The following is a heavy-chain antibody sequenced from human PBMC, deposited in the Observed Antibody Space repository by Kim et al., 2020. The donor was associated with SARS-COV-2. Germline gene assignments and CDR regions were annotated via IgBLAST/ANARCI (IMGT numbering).Heavy chain of an antibody. CDR1: GGTFSSYA. J-gene: IGHJ5*02. D-gene: IGHD3-9*01. V-gene: IGHV1-69*04. CDR2: IIPILGIA. CDR3: PRGWDYDILTGYLWFDP. Sequence: SVKVSCKASGGTFSSYAISWVRQAPGQGLEWMGRIIPILGIANYAQTFQGRVTITADKSTSTAYMELSSLRSVDPAVYYCPRGWDYDILTGYLWFDPWG.